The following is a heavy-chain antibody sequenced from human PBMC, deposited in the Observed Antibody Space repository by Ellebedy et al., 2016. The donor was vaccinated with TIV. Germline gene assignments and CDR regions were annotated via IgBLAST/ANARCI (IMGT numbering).Heavy chain of an antibody. CDR2: IYTSGST. CDR3: ARGPLEKRYFDWLR. D-gene: IGHD3-9*01. J-gene: IGHJ4*02. CDR1: GGSISSGSYY. V-gene: IGHV4-61*02. Sequence: LRLXXTVSGGSISSGSYYWSWIRQPAGKGLEWIGRIYTSGSTNYNPPLKSRVTMSVDTSKNQFSLKLSSVTAADTAVYYCARGPLEKRYFDWLRWGQGTLVTVSS.